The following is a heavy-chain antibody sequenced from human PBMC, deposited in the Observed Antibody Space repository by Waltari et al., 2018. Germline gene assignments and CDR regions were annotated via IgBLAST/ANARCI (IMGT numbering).Heavy chain of an antibody. CDR2: ISYDGSNK. V-gene: IGHV3-30*01. CDR1: GLTFSTSA. D-gene: IGHD5-12*01. Sequence: QVQLVESGGGVVQPGGSLRLSCAASGLTFSTSATHWVRQAPGKGLEWVAVISYDGSNKNYADSVKGRFTISRDNSKNTMYLQMNSLRAEDTAVYYCASGGGYDYYYWGQGTLVTVSS. J-gene: IGHJ4*02. CDR3: ASGGGYDYYY.